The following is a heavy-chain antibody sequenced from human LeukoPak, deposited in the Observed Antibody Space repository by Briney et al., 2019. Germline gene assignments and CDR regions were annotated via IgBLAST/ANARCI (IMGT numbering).Heavy chain of an antibody. CDR3: ARDYFDSSDYPQTYYYYYMDV. D-gene: IGHD3-22*01. Sequence: PAGSLSLSCAASGFTFSRYSMNWVRQAPGKGLEWVASISTSSAFIYSADSVKGRFTISRDTAKNSLFLQMNSLRAEDTAIYYCARDYFDSSDYPQTYYYYYMDVWGKGTTVTVSS. J-gene: IGHJ6*03. CDR2: ISTSSAFI. V-gene: IGHV3-21*01. CDR1: GFTFSRYS.